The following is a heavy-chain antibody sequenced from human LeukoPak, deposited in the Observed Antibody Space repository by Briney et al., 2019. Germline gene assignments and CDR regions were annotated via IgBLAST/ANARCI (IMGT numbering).Heavy chain of an antibody. CDR2: ICPGDSDT. V-gene: IGHV5-51*01. CDR3: ARQPGAGWFDP. D-gene: IGHD3-10*01. J-gene: IGHJ5*02. CDR1: GYSFTSYC. Sequence: GESLKISCKTSGYSFTSYCIGWVRQMSGRGLEWMGIICPGDSDTRYSPSFQGQVTISADKSLRTAYLQWSSLNASDTAMYYCARQPGAGWFDPWGQGTLVTVSS.